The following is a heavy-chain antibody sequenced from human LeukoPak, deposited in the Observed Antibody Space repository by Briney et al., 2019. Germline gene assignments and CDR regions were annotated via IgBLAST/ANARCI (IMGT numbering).Heavy chain of an antibody. CDR3: ARHGYSSSWSPIAYYYYGMDV. V-gene: IGHV4-39*01. CDR2: IYYSGST. J-gene: IGHJ6*02. CDR1: GDSISSSSYY. Sequence: SETLSLTCNVSGDSISSSSYYWGWIRQPPGKGLEWIANIYYSGSTHYNPSLKSRVTISVDTSKNQFSLKLSSVTAADTGVYYCARHGYSSSWSPIAYYYYGMDVWGQGTTVTVSS. D-gene: IGHD6-13*01.